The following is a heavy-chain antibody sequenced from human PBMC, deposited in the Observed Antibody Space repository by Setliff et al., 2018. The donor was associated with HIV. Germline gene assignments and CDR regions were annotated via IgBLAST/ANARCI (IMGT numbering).Heavy chain of an antibody. V-gene: IGHV1-18*01. CDR2: ISAYSGNT. Sequence: ASVKVSCKASGYIFISYGISWVRQAPGQGLEWMGWISAYSGNTNYAQKVQGRVTMTTHTPTNTAYMDLRSLRSDDTAVYYRTKDGLAAGARAFDIWGQGTMVTVSS. CDR1: GYIFISYG. J-gene: IGHJ3*02. CDR3: TKDGLAAGARAFDI. D-gene: IGHD6-13*01.